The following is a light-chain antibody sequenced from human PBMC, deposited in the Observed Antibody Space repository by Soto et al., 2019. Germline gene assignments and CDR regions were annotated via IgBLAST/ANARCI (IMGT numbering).Light chain of an antibody. CDR1: SSDVGGYNY. V-gene: IGLV2-14*01. CDR2: DVS. J-gene: IGLJ1*01. Sequence: QSALTQPASVSGSPGQSITISCTGTSSDVGGYNYVSWYQQHPGKAPKLMIYDVSNRPSGVSNRFSGSKSGNTASLTISGLQAEDEADYYYSSYTSSSTLDVFGTGTKETVL. CDR3: SSYTSSSTLDV.